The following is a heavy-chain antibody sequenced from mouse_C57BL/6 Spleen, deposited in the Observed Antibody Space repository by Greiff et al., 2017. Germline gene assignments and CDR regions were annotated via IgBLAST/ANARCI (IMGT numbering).Heavy chain of an antibody. D-gene: IGHD1-1*01. CDR1: GYTFTSYW. CDR2: IDPSDSYT. V-gene: IGHV1-50*01. Sequence: QVQLQQPGAELVKPGASVKLSCKASGYTFTSYWMQWVKQRPGQGLEWIGEIDPSDSYTNYNQKFKGKATLTVDTSSSTAYMQLSSLTSEDSAVYYCARWILRYRRYFDYWGQGTTLTVSS. J-gene: IGHJ2*01. CDR3: ARWILRYRRYFDY.